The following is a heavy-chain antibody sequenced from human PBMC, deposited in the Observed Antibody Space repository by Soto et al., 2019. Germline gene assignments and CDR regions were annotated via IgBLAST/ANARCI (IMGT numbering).Heavy chain of an antibody. CDR1: GGSISSGGYY. V-gene: IGHV4-31*03. CDR3: ARERAYGCSGGSCPLDY. Sequence: QVQLQESGPGLVKPSQTLSLTCTVSGGSISSGGYYWSWIRQHPGKGLEWIGYIYYSGSTYYNPSLKSRVTISVDTSKNQFSLKRSSVTAADTAVYYCARERAYGCSGGSCPLDYWGQGTLVTVSS. CDR2: IYYSGST. D-gene: IGHD2-15*01. J-gene: IGHJ4*02.